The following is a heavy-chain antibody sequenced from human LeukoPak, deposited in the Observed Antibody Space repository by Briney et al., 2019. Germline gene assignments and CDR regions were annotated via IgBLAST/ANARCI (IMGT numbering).Heavy chain of an antibody. CDR1: GGTFSSYA. Sequence: ASVKVSCKASGGTFSSYAIGWVRQAPGQGLEWMGWINPNSGGTNYAQKFQGRVTMTRDTSIRTAYMELSSLRSDDTAVYYCTRGEGGYFGSGSFVFWGQGTLVTVSS. D-gene: IGHD3-10*01. CDR2: INPNSGGT. V-gene: IGHV1-2*02. J-gene: IGHJ4*02. CDR3: TRGEGGYFGSGSFVF.